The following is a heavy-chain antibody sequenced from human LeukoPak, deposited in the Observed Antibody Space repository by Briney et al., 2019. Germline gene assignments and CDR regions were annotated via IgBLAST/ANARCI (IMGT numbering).Heavy chain of an antibody. CDR3: ARERYCGGDCFYFDY. J-gene: IGHJ4*02. V-gene: IGHV3-53*01. CDR1: GFTVSSNY. CDR2: IYSGGST. Sequence: GGSLRLSCAASGFTVSSNYMSWVRQAPGKGLEWVSVIYSGGSTYYADSVKGRFTISRDNSKNTLYLPMNSLRAEDTAVYYRARERYCGGDCFYFDYWGQGTLVTVSS. D-gene: IGHD2-21*02.